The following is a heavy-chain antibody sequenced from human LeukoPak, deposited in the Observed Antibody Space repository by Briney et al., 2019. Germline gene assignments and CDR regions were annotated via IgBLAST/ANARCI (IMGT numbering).Heavy chain of an antibody. CDR3: AREQRLYGDFGY. D-gene: IGHD4-17*01. CDR2: IDSTSNYI. CDR1: AFTFSSYS. V-gene: IGHV3-21*01. J-gene: IGHJ4*02. Sequence: GGSLRLSCAASAFTFSSYSMSWVRQAPGKGLEWVSSIDSTSNYIYYADSVRGRFTISRDNAKNSLYLQMNSLRAEDTAVYYCAREQRLYGDFGYWGQGTLVTVSS.